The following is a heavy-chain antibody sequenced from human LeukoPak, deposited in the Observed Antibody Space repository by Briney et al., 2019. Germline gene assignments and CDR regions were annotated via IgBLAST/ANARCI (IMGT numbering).Heavy chain of an antibody. CDR2: ISGSGGST. J-gene: IGHJ3*02. V-gene: IGHV3-23*01. CDR3: ARDPRRDAYDI. Sequence: GGSLRLSCAASGLSFGTYAMSWVHQAPGKGLEWVSTISGSGGSTYYADSVKGRFTISRDNSKNTLYLQMNSLRFEDTAMYYCARDPRRDAYDIWGQGTMVTVS. CDR1: GLSFGTYA.